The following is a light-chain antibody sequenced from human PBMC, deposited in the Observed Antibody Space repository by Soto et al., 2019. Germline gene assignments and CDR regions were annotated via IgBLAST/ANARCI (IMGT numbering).Light chain of an antibody. CDR2: GAS. J-gene: IGKJ2*01. CDR1: QSVTSTY. V-gene: IGKV3-20*01. CDR3: QQYGRSPPFT. Sequence: EIVLTQSPGTLSLSPGERATLSCRASQSVTSTYIAWYQQNPGQAPRLLLYGASSRATGIPDRFSGSVSGTDFTLTISRLEPEDFAVYFCQQYGRSPPFTFGQGTKVEIK.